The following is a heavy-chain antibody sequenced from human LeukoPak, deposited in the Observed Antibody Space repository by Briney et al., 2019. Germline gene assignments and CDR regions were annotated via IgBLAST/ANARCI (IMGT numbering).Heavy chain of an antibody. CDR3: ARVLGSSEDYVWGSYRF. CDR2: ITGSSSYI. J-gene: IGHJ4*02. Sequence: PGGSLRLSCAASGFTFRSYSMNWVRQAPGKGLEWVSSITGSSSYIYYADSVKGRFTISRDNAKNSLYLQMNSLRAEDTAAYYCARVLGSSEDYVWGSYRFWGQGTLVTVSS. V-gene: IGHV3-21*01. D-gene: IGHD3-16*02. CDR1: GFTFRSYS.